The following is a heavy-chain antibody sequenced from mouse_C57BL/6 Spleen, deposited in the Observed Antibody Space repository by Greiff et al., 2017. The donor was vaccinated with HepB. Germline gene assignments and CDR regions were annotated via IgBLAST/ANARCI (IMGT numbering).Heavy chain of an antibody. Sequence: VHVKQSGAELVKPGASVKLSCTASGFNIKDYYMHWVKQRTEQGLEWIGRIDPEDGETKYAPKFQGKATITADTSSNTAYLQLSSLTSEDTAVYYCAKDEGNYWYFDVWGTGTTVTVSS. CDR3: AKDEGNYWYFDV. CDR2: IDPEDGET. CDR1: GFNIKDYY. D-gene: IGHD2-1*01. V-gene: IGHV14-2*01. J-gene: IGHJ1*03.